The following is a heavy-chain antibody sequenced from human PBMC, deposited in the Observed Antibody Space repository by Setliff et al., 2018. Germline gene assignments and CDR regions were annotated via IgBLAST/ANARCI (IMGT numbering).Heavy chain of an antibody. V-gene: IGHV1-18*01. J-gene: IGHJ4*02. CDR2: ISCYDGNT. CDR3: ARGRDPAYYYDSGGYYWDY. CDR1: GYTFNSYG. D-gene: IGHD3-22*01. Sequence: ASVKVSCKASGYTFNSYGISWVRQAPGQGLEWMGWISCYDGNTRYARKIQGRVTMTTDTSTTTAYMELRSLRSDDTAVYYCARGRDPAYYYDSGGYYWDYWGRGTLVTVSS.